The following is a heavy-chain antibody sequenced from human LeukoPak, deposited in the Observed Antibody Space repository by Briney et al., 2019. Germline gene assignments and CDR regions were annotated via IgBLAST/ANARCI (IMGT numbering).Heavy chain of an antibody. CDR2: IIPIFGTA. CDR1: GGTFSSYA. CDR3: ARDQPVHPGYCSGGSCYSRREEAFDI. V-gene: IGHV1-69*06. D-gene: IGHD2-15*01. Sequence: ASVKVSCKASGGTFSSYAISWVRQAPGQGLEWMGGIIPIFGTANYAQKFQGRVTITADKSTGTAYMEFSSLRSEDTAVYYCARDQPVHPGYCSGGSCYSRREEAFDIWGQGTMVTVSS. J-gene: IGHJ3*02.